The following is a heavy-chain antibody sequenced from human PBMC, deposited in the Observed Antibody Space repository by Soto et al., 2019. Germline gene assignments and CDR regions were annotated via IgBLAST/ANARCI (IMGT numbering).Heavy chain of an antibody. CDR1: ASCMSRGWFY. J-gene: IGHJ6*02. V-gene: IGHV4-39*01. Sequence: SETLSLTGTGSASCMSRGWFYGGWVRQTPGKGLEWIGSIYYSGSTYYNPSLKSRVTISVDTSKNQFSLKLSSVTAADTAVYYCARLGSPSYCYGMDVWGQGTTVTVSS. CDR3: ARLGSPSYCYGMDV. D-gene: IGHD3-10*01. CDR2: IYYSGST.